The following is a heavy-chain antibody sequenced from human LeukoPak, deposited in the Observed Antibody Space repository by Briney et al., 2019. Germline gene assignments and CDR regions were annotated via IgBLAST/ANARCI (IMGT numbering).Heavy chain of an antibody. CDR1: GYSISSVYF. D-gene: IGHD2-21*01. CDR2: IYHSGST. V-gene: IGHV4-38-2*02. J-gene: IGHJ5*02. CDR3: ARHIRSKKGQRFDP. Sequence: SETLSLTCTVSGYSISSVYFWGWIRQPPGKGLEWIGTIYHSGSTYYNPSLKSRVTMSVVSSKNQFSLKLSSVTAADTAVYYCARHIRSKKGQRFDPWGQGTLVTVSS.